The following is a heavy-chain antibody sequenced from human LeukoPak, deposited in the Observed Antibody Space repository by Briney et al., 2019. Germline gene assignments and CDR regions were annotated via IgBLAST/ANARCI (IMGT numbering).Heavy chain of an antibody. D-gene: IGHD3-10*01. CDR3: AKGNSITMVRGVIITSQTPYYFDY. J-gene: IGHJ4*02. CDR1: GFTFSSYA. Sequence: GGSLRLSCAASGFTFSSYAMSWVRQAPGKGLEWVSTMSGSGGSTYYADSVKGRFTISRDNSKNTLYLQMNSLRGEDTAVYYCAKGNSITMVRGVIITSQTPYYFDYWGQGTLVTVSS. V-gene: IGHV3-23*01. CDR2: MSGSGGST.